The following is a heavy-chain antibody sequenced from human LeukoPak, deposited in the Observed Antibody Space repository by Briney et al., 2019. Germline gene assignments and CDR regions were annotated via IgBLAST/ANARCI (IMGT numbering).Heavy chain of an antibody. CDR1: GFTVSSNY. J-gene: IGHJ3*02. D-gene: IGHD3-10*01. V-gene: IGHV3-66*01. CDR3: AREFGSGRSDAFDI. CDR2: IYSGGST. Sequence: GGSLRLSCAASGFTVSSNYMSWVRQAPGKGLEWVSVIYSGGSTYYADSVKGRFTISRDNSKNTLYLQMNSLRAGDTAVYYCAREFGSGRSDAFDIWGQGTMVTVSS.